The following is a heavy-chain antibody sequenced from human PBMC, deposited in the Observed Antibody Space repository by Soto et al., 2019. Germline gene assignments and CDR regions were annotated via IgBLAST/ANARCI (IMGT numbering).Heavy chain of an antibody. J-gene: IGHJ3*02. D-gene: IGHD5-18*01. CDR2: ISGSGGST. CDR3: AKPFTAMVTPDAFDI. Sequence: EVQLLESGGGLVQPGGSLRLSCTASGFTFSSYAMSWVRQAPGKGLEWVSAISGSGGSTYYADSVKGRFTISRDNSKNTLYLPMNSLRAEDTAVYYCAKPFTAMVTPDAFDIWGQGTMVTVSS. V-gene: IGHV3-23*01. CDR1: GFTFSSYA.